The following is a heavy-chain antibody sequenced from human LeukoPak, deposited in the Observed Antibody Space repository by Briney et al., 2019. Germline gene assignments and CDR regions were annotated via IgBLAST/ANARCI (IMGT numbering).Heavy chain of an antibody. CDR2: ISSSGSTI. CDR1: GFTFSDYY. Sequence: GGSLRLSCAASGFTFSDYYMSWIRQAPGKGLEWVSYISSSGSTIYYADSVKGRFTISRDNAKNSLYLQMNSLRAEDTAVYYCANDCSSTSCYYDYWGQGTLVTVSS. J-gene: IGHJ4*02. V-gene: IGHV3-11*04. CDR3: ANDCSSTSCYYDY. D-gene: IGHD2-2*01.